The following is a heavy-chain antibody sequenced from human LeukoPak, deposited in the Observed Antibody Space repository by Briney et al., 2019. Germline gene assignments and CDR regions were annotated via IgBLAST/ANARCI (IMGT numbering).Heavy chain of an antibody. CDR2: IYYSGST. V-gene: IGHV4-61*05. D-gene: IGHD2/OR15-2a*01. J-gene: IGHJ6*03. CDR3: ARVPGLLGYYYYYYYMDV. CDR1: GGSISSSSSTIYY. Sequence: SETLSLTCTVSGGSISSSSSTIYYWGWIRQPPGKGLEWIGYIYYSGSTNYNPSLKSRVTISVDTSKNQFSLKLSSVTAADTAVYYCARVPGLLGYYYYYYYMDVWGKGTTVTVSS.